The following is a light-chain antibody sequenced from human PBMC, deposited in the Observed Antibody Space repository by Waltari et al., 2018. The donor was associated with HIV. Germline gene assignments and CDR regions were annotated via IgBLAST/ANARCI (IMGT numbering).Light chain of an antibody. CDR3: HPYHDGSRRGV. CDR2: ATT. Sequence: TVVSPDPSLTVFSGATVTLPCGSSSGAAPSVNHANWSQQTPGQAPRALVYATTNQPSWIPARFSGSILGDKAALALSGVHAEDEADYYCHPYHDGSRRGVFGGGTNLTVL. V-gene: IGLV7-43*01. J-gene: IGLJ3*02. CDR1: SGAAPSVNH.